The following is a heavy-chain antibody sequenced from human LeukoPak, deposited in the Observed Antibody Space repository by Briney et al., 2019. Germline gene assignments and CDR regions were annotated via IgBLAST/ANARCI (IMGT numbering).Heavy chain of an antibody. Sequence: ASVKVSCKASGYTFNGYYMHWVRQAPGQGLEWMGWINPNSGGTNYAQKFQGRVTMTRDTSISTAYMELSRLRSDDTAVYYCARDLSRASVTTVDYWGQGTLVTVSS. D-gene: IGHD4-17*01. J-gene: IGHJ4*02. CDR2: INPNSGGT. CDR3: ARDLSRASVTTVDY. V-gene: IGHV1-2*02. CDR1: GYTFNGYY.